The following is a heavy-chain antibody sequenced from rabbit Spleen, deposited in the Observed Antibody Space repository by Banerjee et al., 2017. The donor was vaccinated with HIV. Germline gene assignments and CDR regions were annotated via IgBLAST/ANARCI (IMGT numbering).Heavy chain of an antibody. CDR3: VRDRADIGGDYGPYYFDL. Sequence: QSLQESGGGLFQPGGSLALTCKASGLSLTNNDVMCWVRQAPGKGLELIAWIYGGNSGTTYYASWAKGRFTISKTSSTTVTLQLNSLTAADTATYFCVRDRADIGGDYGPYYFDLWGPGTLVTVS. CDR2: IYGGNSGTT. CDR1: GLSLTNNDV. D-gene: IGHD2-1*01. V-gene: IGHV1S40*01. J-gene: IGHJ4*01.